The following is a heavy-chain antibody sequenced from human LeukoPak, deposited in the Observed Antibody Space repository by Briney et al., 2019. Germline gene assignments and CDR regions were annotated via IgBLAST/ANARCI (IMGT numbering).Heavy chain of an antibody. CDR3: ARSFSERVRRQQLVRSFDY. Sequence: GASVKVSCKASGYTFTSYDINWVRQATGQGLEWMGWMNPNSGNTGYAQKFQGRVTMTRNTSISTAYMELSSLRSEDTAVYYCARSFSERVRRQQLVRSFDYWGQGTLVTVSS. CDR2: MNPNSGNT. D-gene: IGHD6-13*01. CDR1: GYTFTSYD. V-gene: IGHV1-8*01. J-gene: IGHJ4*02.